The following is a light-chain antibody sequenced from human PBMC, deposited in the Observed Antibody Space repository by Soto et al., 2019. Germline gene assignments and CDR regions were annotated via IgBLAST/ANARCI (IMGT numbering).Light chain of an antibody. CDR3: QQSYITPYT. V-gene: IGKV1-39*01. CDR2: VAS. CDR1: QSITTY. J-gene: IGKJ2*01. Sequence: DIQMTQSPSSLSAFVGDRVTITCRASQSITTYLNWYQHKPGKAPNLLIYVASALETGAPSRFSGSGSGTDFTLTISSLQPEDFATYYCQQSYITPYTFGQGTNLEIK.